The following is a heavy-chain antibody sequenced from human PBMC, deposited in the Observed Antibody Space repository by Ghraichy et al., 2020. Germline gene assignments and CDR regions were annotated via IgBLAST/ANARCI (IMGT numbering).Heavy chain of an antibody. Sequence: GGSLRLSCAASGFTFSSYWMSWVRQAPGKGLEWVDNIKQDGSEKYYVDSVKGRFTISRDNAKNSLYLQMNSLIAEDTAVYYCAREYGDYGIDAFDIWGQGTMVTVSS. D-gene: IGHD4-17*01. CDR2: IKQDGSEK. CDR1: GFTFSSYW. V-gene: IGHV3-7*01. J-gene: IGHJ3*02. CDR3: AREYGDYGIDAFDI.